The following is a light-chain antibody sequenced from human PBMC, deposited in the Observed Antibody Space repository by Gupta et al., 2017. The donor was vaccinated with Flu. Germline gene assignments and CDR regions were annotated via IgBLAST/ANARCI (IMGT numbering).Light chain of an antibody. CDR3: QQRDSTPDT. Sequence: PSSLSASVGDRVTITCRASQSISSYLNWYQQKPGKAPKLLIYAASSLQSGVPSRFSGSGSGTDFTLTISSLQPEDFATYYCQQRDSTPDTFGQGTKLEIK. J-gene: IGKJ2*01. CDR1: QSISSY. V-gene: IGKV1-39*01. CDR2: AAS.